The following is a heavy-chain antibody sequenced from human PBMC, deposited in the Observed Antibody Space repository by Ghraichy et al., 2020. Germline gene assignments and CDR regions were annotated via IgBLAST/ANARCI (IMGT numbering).Heavy chain of an antibody. D-gene: IGHD2-2*02. CDR1: GFTFSSYS. J-gene: IGHJ5*02. CDR3: ARDGGYCSSTSCYRWFDP. V-gene: IGHV3-21*01. CDR2: ISSSSSYI. Sequence: GGSLRLSCAASGFTFSSYSMNWVRQAPGKGLEWVSSISSSSSYIYYADSVKGRFTISRDNAKNSLYLQMNSLRAEDTAVYYCARDGGYCSSTSCYRWFDPWGQGTLVTVSS.